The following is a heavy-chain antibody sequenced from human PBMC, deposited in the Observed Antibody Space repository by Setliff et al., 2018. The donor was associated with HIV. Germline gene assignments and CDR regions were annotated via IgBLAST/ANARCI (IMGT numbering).Heavy chain of an antibody. D-gene: IGHD3-3*02. J-gene: IGHJ4*02. CDR3: ARGSEHFNYKDYFDY. Sequence: EASVKVSCKASGFTLNSYGITWVRQAPGQGLQWMGWISAYNGNTNYAQKVQGRVRMTTDTSTNTAYMELRNLRSDDTAVYYCARGSEHFNYKDYFDYWGQGTLVTVSS. CDR2: ISAYNGNT. CDR1: GFTLNSYG. V-gene: IGHV1-18*01.